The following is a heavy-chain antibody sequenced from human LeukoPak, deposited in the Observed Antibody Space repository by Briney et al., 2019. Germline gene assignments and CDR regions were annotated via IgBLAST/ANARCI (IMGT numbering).Heavy chain of an antibody. CDR1: GFTFDDYA. V-gene: IGHV3-9*01. J-gene: IGHJ5*02. CDR3: TREVVATMANWFDP. CDR2: ISWNSGSI. Sequence: GRSLRLSCAASGFTFDDYAMHWVRQAPGKGLEWVSGISWNSGSIGYADSVKGRFTISRDNAKNTLYLQMNSLRAEDTAVYYCTREVVATMANWFDPWGQGTQVTVSS. D-gene: IGHD5-12*01.